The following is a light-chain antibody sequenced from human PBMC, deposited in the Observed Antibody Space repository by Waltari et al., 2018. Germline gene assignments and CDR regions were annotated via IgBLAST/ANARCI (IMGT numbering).Light chain of an antibody. CDR1: QGVGKY. CDR2: HTS. V-gene: IGKV3-20*01. Sequence: EIVLTQSPGTPSLSPGERATLSCRASQGVGKYLARYQQRPGQAPRLLLYHTSIRATGSPDRFSGSGYGTDFSLTISRLEPEDFAVYYCQKYDFLPATFGQGTTVEIK. CDR3: QKYDFLPAT. J-gene: IGKJ1*01.